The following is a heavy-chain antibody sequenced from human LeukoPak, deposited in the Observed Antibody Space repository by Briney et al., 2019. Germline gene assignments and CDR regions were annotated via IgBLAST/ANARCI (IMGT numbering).Heavy chain of an antibody. CDR1: GGSFSGYY. CDR3: ARKMLGYRYFDY. J-gene: IGHJ4*02. D-gene: IGHD3-16*02. V-gene: IGHV4-34*01. Sequence: SETLSLTCAVYGGSFSGYYWSWIRQPPGKGLEWTGEINHSGSTNYNPSLKSRVTISVDTSKNQFSLKLSSVTAADTAVYYCARKMLGYRYFDYWGQGTLVTVSS. CDR2: INHSGST.